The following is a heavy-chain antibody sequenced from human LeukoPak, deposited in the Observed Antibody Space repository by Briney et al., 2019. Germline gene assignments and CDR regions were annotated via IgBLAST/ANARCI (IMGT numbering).Heavy chain of an antibody. J-gene: IGHJ4*02. CDR1: GGSISDYY. CDR2: IYYSGST. Sequence: TSETLSLTCTVSGGSISDYYWSWIRQPPGKGLEWIGYIYYSGSTNYNPSLKSRVTISVDTSKNQFSLKLSSVTAADTAVYYCARGVPYYYDSSGYYHYYFDYWGQGTLVTVSS. D-gene: IGHD3-22*01. V-gene: IGHV4-59*12. CDR3: ARGVPYYYDSSGYYHYYFDY.